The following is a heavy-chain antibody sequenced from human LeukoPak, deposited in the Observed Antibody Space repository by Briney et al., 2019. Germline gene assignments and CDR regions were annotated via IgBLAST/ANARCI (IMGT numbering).Heavy chain of an antibody. J-gene: IGHJ4*02. CDR2: IIPIFGTA. CDR3: ARVPSLYDFWSGYSFDY. V-gene: IGHV1-69*13. D-gene: IGHD3-3*01. CDR1: GGTFSSYA. Sequence: SVKVSCKASGGTFSSYAISWVRQAPGQGLEWMGGIIPIFGTANYAQKFQGRVTITADESTSTAYMELSSLRSEDTAVYYCARVPSLYDFWSGYSFDYWGQGTLVTVSS.